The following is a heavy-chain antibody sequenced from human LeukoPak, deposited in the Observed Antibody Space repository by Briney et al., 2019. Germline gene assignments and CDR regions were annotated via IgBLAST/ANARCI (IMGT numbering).Heavy chain of an antibody. CDR2: INPSGGST. V-gene: IGHV1-46*01. CDR3: ARDHNYYYYYMDV. J-gene: IGHJ6*03. CDR1: GGTFSSYA. Sequence: ASVKVSCKASGGTFSSYAISWVRQAPGQGLEWMGIINPSGGSTSYAQKFQGRVTMTRDMSTSTVYMELSSLRSEDTAVYYCARDHNYYYYYMDVWGKGTTVTVFS.